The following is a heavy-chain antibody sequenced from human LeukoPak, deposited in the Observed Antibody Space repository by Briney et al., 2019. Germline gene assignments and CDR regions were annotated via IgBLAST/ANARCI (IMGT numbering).Heavy chain of an antibody. CDR1: GVTFSSYA. D-gene: IGHD5-24*01. CDR2: IIPIFGTA. CDR3: ARRRDGYNLYFDY. Sequence: SVKVSCKASGVTFSSYAISAVRQAPGQGLECRGGIIPIFGTANYAQKFPGRVTITTDESTSTAYMELSRHRSEDKAVYYCARRRDGYNLYFDYWGQGTLVTVSS. J-gene: IGHJ4*02. V-gene: IGHV1-69*05.